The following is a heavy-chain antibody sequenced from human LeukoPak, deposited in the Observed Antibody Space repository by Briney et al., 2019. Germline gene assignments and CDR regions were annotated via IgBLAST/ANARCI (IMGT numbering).Heavy chain of an antibody. CDR1: GGSISSSNYY. D-gene: IGHD1-26*01. Sequence: PSETLSLTCTVSGGSISSSNYYWGWIRQSPGKGLEWIGSIYYSGSTNHNPSLKSRVTISIDTSRNQFSLKLSSVTAADTAVYYCARHSRPVGATAVYYYYYGMDFWGRGTTVTVSS. CDR2: IYYSGST. J-gene: IGHJ6*02. V-gene: IGHV4-39*01. CDR3: ARHSRPVGATAVYYYYYGMDF.